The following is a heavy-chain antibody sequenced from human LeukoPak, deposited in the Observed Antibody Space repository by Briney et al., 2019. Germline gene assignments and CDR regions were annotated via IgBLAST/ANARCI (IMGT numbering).Heavy chain of an antibody. CDR3: ARVPSSGWYGAYYFDY. CDR1: GGSISSSSYY. J-gene: IGHJ4*02. V-gene: IGHV4-39*07. Sequence: SETLSLTCTVSGGSISSSSYYWGWIRQPPGKGLEWIGSIYYSGSTYYNPSLKSRVTISVDTSKNQFSLKLSSVTAADTAVYYCARVPSSGWYGAYYFDYWGQGTLVTVSS. D-gene: IGHD6-19*01. CDR2: IYYSGST.